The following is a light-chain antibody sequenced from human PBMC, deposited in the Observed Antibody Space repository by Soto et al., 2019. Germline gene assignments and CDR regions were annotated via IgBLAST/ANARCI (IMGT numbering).Light chain of an antibody. CDR1: QSVSSY. CDR2: DAS. CDR3: HQRNIWWT. J-gene: IGKJ1*01. Sequence: EIVLTQSPATLSLSPGERATLSCRASQSVSSYLAWYQQKPGQAPRLLIYDASNRATGIPARFSGSGSGTDFTLTISSLEPEDFPVYYCHQRNIWWTFGQGTKVEIK. V-gene: IGKV3-11*01.